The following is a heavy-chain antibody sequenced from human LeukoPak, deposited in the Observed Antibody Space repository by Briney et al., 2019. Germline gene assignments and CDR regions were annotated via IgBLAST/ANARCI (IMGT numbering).Heavy chain of an antibody. CDR3: ARVTSDSSGYYRNPFDY. CDR2: IYYSGST. V-gene: IGHV4-30-4*01. CDR1: GGSISRGDYY. D-gene: IGHD3-22*01. Sequence: SQTLSLTCTVSGGSISRGDYYWSWIRQPPGKGPEWIGYIYYSGSTYYNPSLKSRVTISVDTSKNQFSLKLSSVTAADTAVYYCARVTSDSSGYYRNPFDYWGQGTLVTVSS. J-gene: IGHJ4*02.